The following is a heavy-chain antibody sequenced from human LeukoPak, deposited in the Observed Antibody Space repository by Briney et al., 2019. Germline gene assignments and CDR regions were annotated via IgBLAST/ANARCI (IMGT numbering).Heavy chain of an antibody. J-gene: IGHJ4*02. CDR1: GYTFTGYH. D-gene: IGHD3-10*01. V-gene: IGHV1-2*02. Sequence: ASVKASCRASGYTFTGYHMHWVRQAPGQGLEWMGWINPNSGGTNYAQKFQGRVTMTRDTSISTAYMELSRLRSDDTAVYYCAVWFGELPAIDYWGQGTLVTVSS. CDR2: INPNSGGT. CDR3: AVWFGELPAIDY.